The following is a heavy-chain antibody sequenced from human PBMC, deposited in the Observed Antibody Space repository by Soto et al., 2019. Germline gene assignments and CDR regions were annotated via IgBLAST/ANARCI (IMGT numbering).Heavy chain of an antibody. V-gene: IGHV3-9*01. CDR1: GFTFDDYA. Sequence: EVQLVESGGGLVQPGRSLRLSCAASGFTFDDYAMHWVRQAPGKGLEWVSGISWNSGSIGYADSVKGRFTISRDNAKNSLYLQMNSLRAEDTALYYCAKDRGANYYYCYYMDVWGKGTTVTVSS. CDR3: AKDRGANYYYCYYMDV. CDR2: ISWNSGSI. D-gene: IGHD1-26*01. J-gene: IGHJ6*03.